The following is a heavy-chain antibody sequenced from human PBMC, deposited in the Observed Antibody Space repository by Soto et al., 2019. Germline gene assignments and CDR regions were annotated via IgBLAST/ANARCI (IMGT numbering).Heavy chain of an antibody. CDR3: AREGYSSGYYYYYGMDV. Sequence: QVQLQESGPGLVKPSETLSLTCTVSGGSISSYYWSWIRQPPGKGLEWIGYIYYSGSTNYNPSLKSRVTISVDTSKSQFSLQLSSVTAAETAVYYCAREGYSSGYYYYYGMDVWGQGTTVTFSS. CDR2: IYYSGST. CDR1: GGSISSYY. D-gene: IGHD3-22*01. J-gene: IGHJ6*02. V-gene: IGHV4-59*01.